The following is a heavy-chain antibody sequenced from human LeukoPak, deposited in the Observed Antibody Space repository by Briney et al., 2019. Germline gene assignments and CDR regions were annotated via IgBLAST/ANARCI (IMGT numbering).Heavy chain of an antibody. CDR1: GFIFSSYA. Sequence: GGSLRLSCAASGFIFSSYAVSWVRQAPGKGLEWVSAISGSGGSTYYADSVKGRFSISRDNAKNTLYLQMNSLRVEDTAVYYCARGRPHGNDYWGQGTLVTVSS. CDR3: ARGRPHGNDY. V-gene: IGHV3-23*01. D-gene: IGHD4-23*01. CDR2: ISGSGGST. J-gene: IGHJ4*02.